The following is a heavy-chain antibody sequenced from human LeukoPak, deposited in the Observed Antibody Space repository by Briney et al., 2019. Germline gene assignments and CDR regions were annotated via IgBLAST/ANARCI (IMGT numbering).Heavy chain of an antibody. CDR3: ARGYAWGDY. CDR1: GFTLSSYW. Sequence: GGSLRLSCAASGFTLSSYWMQWVRQAPGKGLVWVSRINSDGSATNYADSVKGRFTISRDNAKNTLYLQMNSLRAEDTAVYYCARGYAWGDYWGQGTLVTVSS. CDR2: INSDGSAT. V-gene: IGHV3-74*01. J-gene: IGHJ4*02. D-gene: IGHD3-16*01.